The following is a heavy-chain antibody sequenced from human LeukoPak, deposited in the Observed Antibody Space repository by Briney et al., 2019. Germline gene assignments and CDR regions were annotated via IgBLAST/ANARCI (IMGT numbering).Heavy chain of an antibody. V-gene: IGHV1-46*01. CDR3: ARVGGWYRYFFDY. D-gene: IGHD6-19*01. CDR1: GYTFTDYH. J-gene: IGHJ4*02. CDR2: ITPSDGST. Sequence: ASVTVSCKASGYTFTDYHMHWVRQAPGQGLEWMGMITPSDGSTNYAQKFQGRVTMTRDMSTSTVYMELSSLRSEDTAVYYCARVGGWYRYFFDYWGQGTLLTVSS.